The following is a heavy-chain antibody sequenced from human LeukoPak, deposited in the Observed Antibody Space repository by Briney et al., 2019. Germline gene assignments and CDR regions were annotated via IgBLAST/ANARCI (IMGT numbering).Heavy chain of an antibody. V-gene: IGHV1-69*13. CDR2: IIPIFGTA. J-gene: IGHJ4*02. D-gene: IGHD5-24*01. Sequence: SVKVSCKASGGTFSSYAISWVRQAPGQGLEWMGGIIPIFGTANYAQKFQGRVTITADESTSTSYMELSSLRSEDTAVYYCARDRGDGYNFFDYWGQGTLVTVSS. CDR3: ARDRGDGYNFFDY. CDR1: GGTFSSYA.